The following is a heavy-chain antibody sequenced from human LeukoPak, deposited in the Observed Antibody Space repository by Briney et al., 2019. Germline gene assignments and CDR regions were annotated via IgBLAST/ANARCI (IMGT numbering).Heavy chain of an antibody. V-gene: IGHV4-4*07. CDR2: IYTSGST. J-gene: IGHJ6*02. D-gene: IGHD3-3*01. CDR1: GGSISSYY. Sequence: SETLSLTCTVSGGSISSYYWSWIRQPAGKGLEWIGRIYTSGSTNYNPSLKSRVAMSVDTSKNQFSLKLSSVTAADTAVYYCATLGYDFWSGYYPYYYYGMDVWGQGTTVTASS. CDR3: ATLGYDFWSGYYPYYYYGMDV.